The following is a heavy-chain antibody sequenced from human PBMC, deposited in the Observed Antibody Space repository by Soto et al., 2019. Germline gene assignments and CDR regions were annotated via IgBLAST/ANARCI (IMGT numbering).Heavy chain of an antibody. CDR2: ISRSGSSI. Sequence: QVQLVESGGGLVKPGGSLRLSCAASGFTFSDYYMTWIRQAPGKGLEWVSYISRSGSSIYYADSVKGRFTISRDNGKNSLYLQMNSLRAEDTAVYYCARAKETYGSGSYYIAEFYYWGQGILVTVSS. J-gene: IGHJ4*02. CDR3: ARAKETYGSGSYYIAEFYY. D-gene: IGHD3-10*01. V-gene: IGHV3-11*01. CDR1: GFTFSDYY.